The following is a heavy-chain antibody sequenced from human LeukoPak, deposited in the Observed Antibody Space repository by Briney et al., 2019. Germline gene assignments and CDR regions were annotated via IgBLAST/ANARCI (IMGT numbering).Heavy chain of an antibody. Sequence: ASVKVSCKVSGYTLTELSMHWVRQAPGKGLEWMGWINPNSGGTNYAQKFQGRATMTRDTSISTTYMELSRLRSDDTAVYYCARGLMITFGGVQVDYWGQGTLVTVSS. CDR1: GYTLTELS. V-gene: IGHV1-2*02. J-gene: IGHJ4*02. CDR3: ARGLMITFGGVQVDY. CDR2: INPNSGGT. D-gene: IGHD3-16*01.